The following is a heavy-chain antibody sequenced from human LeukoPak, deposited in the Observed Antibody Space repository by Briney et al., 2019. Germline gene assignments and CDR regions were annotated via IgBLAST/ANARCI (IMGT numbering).Heavy chain of an antibody. CDR3: ARPALYLHGDFTRV. CDR1: GFIFSNTE. J-gene: IGHJ6*04. Sequence: VGSLRLSCTVSGFIFSNTEMNWVRQAPGKGLEWVSFISSSGGVTNYADSVKGRFTISRDNAKKSLYLQMNSLTAEDTAVYYCARPALYLHGDFTRVWGRGTTVIVSS. V-gene: IGHV3-48*03. CDR2: ISSSGGVT. D-gene: IGHD4-17*01.